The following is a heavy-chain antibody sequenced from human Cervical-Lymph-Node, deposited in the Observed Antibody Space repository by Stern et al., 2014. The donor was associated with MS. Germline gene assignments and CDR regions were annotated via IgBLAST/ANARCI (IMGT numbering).Heavy chain of an antibody. V-gene: IGHV1-18*01. CDR2: ISGYKGNT. Sequence: QLVQSGTEVKKPRASVKVSCKASGDTFGTYGVNWVRQAPGQRLEWLGWISGYKGNTNYAQRLQGRVTLTTDTSTTTAYMELRSLRSDDTAVYYCAIMGTNGIDVWGQGTTVTVSS. CDR1: GDTFGTYG. D-gene: IGHD5-18*01. CDR3: AIMGTNGIDV. J-gene: IGHJ6*02.